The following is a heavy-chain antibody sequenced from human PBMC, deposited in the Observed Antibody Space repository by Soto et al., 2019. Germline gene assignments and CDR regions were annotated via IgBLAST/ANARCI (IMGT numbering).Heavy chain of an antibody. D-gene: IGHD6-19*01. CDR2: IYYSGST. CDR1: GGSIISGGYY. CDR3: AREMAVAGWYYYYGMDV. J-gene: IGHJ6*02. Sequence: TLSLTCTVSGGSIISGGYYWSWIRQHPGKGLEWSGYIYYSGSTYYNPTLKSRVTMTRDTSISTAYMGLSRLRSDDTAVYYCAREMAVAGWYYYYGMDVWGQGTTVTV. V-gene: IGHV4-31*03.